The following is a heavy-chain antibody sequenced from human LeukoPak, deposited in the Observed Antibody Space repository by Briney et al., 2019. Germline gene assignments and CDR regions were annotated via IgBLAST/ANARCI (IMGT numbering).Heavy chain of an antibody. D-gene: IGHD3-22*01. J-gene: IGHJ3*02. V-gene: IGHV4-59*01. CDR2: IYDSGST. CDR3: ASLTTADAFDI. CDR1: GGSISSYY. Sequence: PSETLSLTCTVSGGSISSYYWSWIRQPPGKGLEWIGYIYDSGSTNYNPSLKSRVTISVDTSKNQFSLKVSSVTAADTAVYYCASLTTADAFDIWGQGTMVTVSS.